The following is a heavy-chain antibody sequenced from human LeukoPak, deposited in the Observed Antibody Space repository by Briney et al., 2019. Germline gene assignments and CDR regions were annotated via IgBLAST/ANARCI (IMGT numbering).Heavy chain of an antibody. CDR1: AFSITAGYY. CDR3: VRESGNGGHPLFDH. D-gene: IGHD4-23*01. J-gene: IGHJ4*02. V-gene: IGHV4-38-2*02. CDR2: LFHSGTT. Sequence: SETLSLTCTVSAFSITAGYYWGCIRQSPGKGLEWIASLFHSGTTYYNPSLKSRVTMSVDTSKNQFSLNLRSVTAADSAIYYCVRESGNGGHPLFDHWGQGTLVTVSS.